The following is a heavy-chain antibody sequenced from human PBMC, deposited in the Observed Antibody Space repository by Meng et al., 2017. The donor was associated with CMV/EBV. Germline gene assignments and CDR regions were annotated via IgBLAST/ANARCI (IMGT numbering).Heavy chain of an antibody. CDR3: ARDLHYYGSGSYYNHYYYYYGMDV. V-gene: IGHV3-30-3*01. CDR2: ISYDGSNK. J-gene: IGHJ6*02. CDR1: GFTFSSYA. Sequence: GGSLRLSCAASGFTFSSYAMHWVRQAPGKGLEWVAVISYDGSNKYYADSVKGRFTISRDNSKNTLYLQMNSLRAEDTAVYYCARDLHYYGSGSYYNHYYYYYGMDVWGQGTTVTVSS. D-gene: IGHD3-10*01.